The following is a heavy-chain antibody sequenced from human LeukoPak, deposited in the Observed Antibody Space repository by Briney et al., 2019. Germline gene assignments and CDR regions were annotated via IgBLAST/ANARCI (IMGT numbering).Heavy chain of an antibody. V-gene: IGHV1-2*02. CDR3: ARVEYGDSLFDY. CDR1: GYTFTGYY. D-gene: IGHD4-17*01. J-gene: IGHJ4*02. Sequence: GASVKVSCKASGYTFTGYYMHWVRQAPGQRFEWMGWSDPKSGATKYEHFQGRVTMTRDTSISTAYMELSRLRSDDTAVYYCARVEYGDSLFDYWGQGTLVTVSS. CDR2: SDPKSGAT.